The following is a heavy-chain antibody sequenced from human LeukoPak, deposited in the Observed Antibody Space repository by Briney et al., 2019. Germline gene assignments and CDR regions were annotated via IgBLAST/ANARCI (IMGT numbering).Heavy chain of an antibody. CDR2: ISSSSSYI. J-gene: IGHJ4*02. CDR1: GFTFSSYS. Sequence: GGSLRLSCAVSGFTFSSYSMNWVRQAPGKGLEWVSSISSSSSYIYYADSVKGRFTISRDNAKNSLYLQMNSLRAEDTAVYYCARDRLYYYGSGSYSSFWGQGTLVTVSS. CDR3: ARDRLYYYGSGSYSSF. V-gene: IGHV3-21*01. D-gene: IGHD3-10*01.